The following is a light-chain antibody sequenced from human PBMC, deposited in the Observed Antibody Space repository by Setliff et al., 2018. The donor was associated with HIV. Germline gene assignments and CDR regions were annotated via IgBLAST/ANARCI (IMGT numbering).Light chain of an antibody. CDR3: SSFAITNTLP. CDR1: SSDVGGYSY. Sequence: QSVLTQPASVSGSPGQSITISCIGTSSDVGGYSYVSWYQQHPGKAPKLIIYEVRNRPSGVSNRFSGSKSGNTASLTISGLQAEDEADYYCSSFAITNTLPFGTGTRSPS. V-gene: IGLV2-14*01. J-gene: IGLJ1*01. CDR2: EVR.